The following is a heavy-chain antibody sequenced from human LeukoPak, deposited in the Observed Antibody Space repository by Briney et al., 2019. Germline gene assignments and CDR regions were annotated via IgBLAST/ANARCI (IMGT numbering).Heavy chain of an antibody. CDR1: GFTLSSHA. CDR3: AEHDGLSPLLEYFHH. D-gene: IGHD2/OR15-2a*01. CDR2: ISGSISST. J-gene: IGHJ1*01. Sequence: VGSLRLSCAASGFTLSSHAMSWVRQAPGKGLEWVSSISGSISSTYYADSVKGRFTISRDNSKNTLYLQMNSLRAEDTAVYYCAEHDGLSPLLEYFHHWGQGTLVTVSS. V-gene: IGHV3-23*01.